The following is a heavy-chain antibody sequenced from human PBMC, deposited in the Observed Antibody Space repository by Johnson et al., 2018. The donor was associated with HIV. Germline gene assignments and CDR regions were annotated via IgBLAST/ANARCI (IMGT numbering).Heavy chain of an antibody. CDR1: GFTVSSNY. CDR3: ARVRRSGWYDNDAFDI. Sequence: VQLVESGGGVVRPGGSLRLSCAASGFTVSSNYMSWVRQAPGKGLEWVSAISGSGGSTYYADSVKGRFTISRDNSKNTLHLQMNSLRTEDTAVYYCARVRRSGWYDNDAFDIWGQGTKVTVSS. CDR2: ISGSGGST. V-gene: IGHV3-23*04. D-gene: IGHD6-19*01. J-gene: IGHJ3*02.